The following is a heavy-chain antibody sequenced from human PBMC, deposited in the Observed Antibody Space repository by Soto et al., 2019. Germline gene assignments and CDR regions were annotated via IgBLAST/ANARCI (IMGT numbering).Heavy chain of an antibody. CDR3: ARDDYDDSAYGYTNALHY. J-gene: IGHJ4*02. CDR1: GGSISNSGYY. D-gene: IGHD5-18*01. CDR2: IFHSGST. Sequence: QVQLQESGPGLVKPSQTLSLICSVSGGSISNSGYYWNWIRQHPGKGLEWIGFIFHSGSTYYNPSLKGRITISVDTSKNQFSLKMRSVTAADTAIYYCARDDYDDSAYGYTNALHYWGQGTLVTVSS. V-gene: IGHV4-31*03.